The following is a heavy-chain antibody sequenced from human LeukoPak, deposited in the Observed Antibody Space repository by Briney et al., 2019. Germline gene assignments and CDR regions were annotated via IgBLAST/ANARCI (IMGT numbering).Heavy chain of an antibody. J-gene: IGHJ6*02. CDR1: GGSISSSSYY. CDR3: ARQTKLFGRGQHPYGMDV. CDR2: IYYSGST. D-gene: IGHD3-10*01. V-gene: IGHV4-39*01. Sequence: RPSETLSLTCTVSGGSISSSSYYWGWIRQPPGKGLEWIGSIYYSGSTYYNPSLKSRVTISVDTSKNQFSLKLSSVTAADTAVYYCARQTKLFGRGQHPYGMDVWGQGTTVTVSS.